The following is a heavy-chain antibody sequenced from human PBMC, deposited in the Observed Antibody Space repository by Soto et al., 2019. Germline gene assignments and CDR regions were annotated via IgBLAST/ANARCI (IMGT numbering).Heavy chain of an antibody. V-gene: IGHV4-59*01. CDR1: GGSISSYY. J-gene: IGHJ4*02. CDR3: ARAWGEAFDF. D-gene: IGHD3-16*01. Sequence: QVQLQESGPGLVKPSETLSLTCTVSGGSISSYYWSWIRQPPGKGLEWIGYIYYTGSTNYNPSLQSRVTISVDTSRNPFSLKLSSVTAADTAVYYCARAWGEAFDFWGQGTLVTVSS. CDR2: IYYTGST.